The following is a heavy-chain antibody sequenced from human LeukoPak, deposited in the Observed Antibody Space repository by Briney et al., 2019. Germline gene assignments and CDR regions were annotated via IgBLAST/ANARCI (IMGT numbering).Heavy chain of an antibody. V-gene: IGHV3-48*02. J-gene: IGHJ4*02. D-gene: IGHD5-18*01. CDR2: ISSSSSTT. CDR3: AKHYFYSYGSLDY. Sequence: GGSLRLSCAASGFTFSAYSMNWVRQPPGKGLEWVSYISSSSSTTHYADSVKGRFTISRDNADNSLYLQMNSLRDKDTALYFCAKHYFYSYGSLDYWGQGTLVTVSS. CDR1: GFTFSAYS.